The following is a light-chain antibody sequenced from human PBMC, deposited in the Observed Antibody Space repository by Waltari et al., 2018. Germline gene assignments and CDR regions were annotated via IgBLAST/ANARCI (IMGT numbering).Light chain of an antibody. CDR2: GAS. CDR1: QSVSGK. J-gene: IGKJ1*01. V-gene: IGKV3-15*01. CDR3: QQYNNWPPWWT. Sequence: EIVMTQSPATLSVSPGERATLSSRASQSVSGKLAWYQQKPGQAPRLLSYGASTRATGIPARFSGSGSGPEFTLTISSMQYEDFAVYYCQQYNNWPPWWTFGQGTKVEIK.